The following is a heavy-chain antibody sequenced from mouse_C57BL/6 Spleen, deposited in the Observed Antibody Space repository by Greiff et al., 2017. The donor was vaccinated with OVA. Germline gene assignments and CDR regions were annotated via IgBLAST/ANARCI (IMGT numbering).Heavy chain of an antibody. Sequence: EVQVVESGGDLVKPGGSLKLSCAASGFTFSSYGMSWVRQTPDKRLEWVATISSGGSYTYYPDSVKGRFTISRDNAKNTLYLQMSSLKSEDTAMYYCARHRARFAYWGQGTLVTVSA. V-gene: IGHV5-6*01. CDR3: ARHRARFAY. CDR1: GFTFSSYG. CDR2: ISSGGSYT. J-gene: IGHJ3*01.